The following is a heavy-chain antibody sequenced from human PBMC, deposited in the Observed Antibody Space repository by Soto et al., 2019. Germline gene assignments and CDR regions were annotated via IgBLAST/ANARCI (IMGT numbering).Heavy chain of an antibody. V-gene: IGHV4-59*01. J-gene: IGHJ3*02. CDR2: IYYSGST. Sequence: PSETLSLTCTVSGGSISSYYWSWIRQPPGKGLEWIGYIYYSGSTNYNPSLKSRVTISVDTSKNQFSLKLSSVTAADTAVYYCARSGSYYAFDIWGLGTMVTVSS. CDR1: GGSISSYY. CDR3: ARSGSYYAFDI. D-gene: IGHD1-26*01.